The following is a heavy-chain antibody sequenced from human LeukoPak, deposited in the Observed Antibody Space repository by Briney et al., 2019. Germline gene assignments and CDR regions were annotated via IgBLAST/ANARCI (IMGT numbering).Heavy chain of an antibody. D-gene: IGHD4/OR15-4a*01. CDR1: GGTFSSYA. CDR3: ARDGAGHGDFDY. Sequence: SVKVSCKASGGTFSSYAISWVRQAPGRGLEWMGGIIPIFGTANYAQKFQGRVTITADESTSTAYMELSSLRSEDTAVYYCARDGAGHGDFDYWGQGTLVTVSS. J-gene: IGHJ4*02. V-gene: IGHV1-69*13. CDR2: IIPIFGTA.